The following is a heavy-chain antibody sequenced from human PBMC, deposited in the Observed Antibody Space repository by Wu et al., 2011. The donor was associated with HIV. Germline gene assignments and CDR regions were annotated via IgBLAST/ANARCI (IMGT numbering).Heavy chain of an antibody. J-gene: IGHJ5*02. CDR2: ISAYNGNT. Sequence: QVQLVQSGAEVKKPGASVKVSCKASGYTFTSYGISWVRQAPGQGLEWMGWISAYNGNTNYAQKLQGRVTMTTDTSTSTAYMELRSLRSDDTAVYYCARDPYLMSSSGWFGMGPSNWFDPGAREPWSPSPQ. V-gene: IGHV1-18*01. CDR1: GYTFTSYG. D-gene: IGHD6-19*01. CDR3: ARDPYLMSSSGWFGMGPSNWFDP.